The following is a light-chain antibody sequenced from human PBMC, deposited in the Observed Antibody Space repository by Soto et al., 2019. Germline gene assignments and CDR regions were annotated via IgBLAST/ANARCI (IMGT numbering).Light chain of an antibody. Sequence: QSVPTQPPSASGSPGQSVTISCTGTFNDVGGYNYVSWYQQHPGKAPKVIIYEVYKRPSGVPDRFSGSKSGKTASLTVSGLQADDEADYYCSSYVGNNNLVFGGGTKLTVL. V-gene: IGLV2-8*01. CDR1: FNDVGGYNY. CDR2: EVY. J-gene: IGLJ3*02. CDR3: SSYVGNNNLV.